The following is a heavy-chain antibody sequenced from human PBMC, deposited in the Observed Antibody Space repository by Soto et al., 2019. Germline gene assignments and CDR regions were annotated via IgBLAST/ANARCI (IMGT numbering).Heavy chain of an antibody. V-gene: IGHV2-5*02. D-gene: IGHD3-10*01. CDR3: EHTYCGSGGYSGLVWFDP. Sequence: QITLKESGPTLVKPTQTLTLTCTFSGFSLSTSGVGVGWIRQPPGKALEWLALIYWDDDKRYSPSLKSRLTITKDTSKNQVVLTTANTDPVNTATYYCEHTYCGSGGYSGLVWFDPWGQGTLVTVSS. CDR2: IYWDDDK. J-gene: IGHJ5*02. CDR1: GFSLSTSGVG.